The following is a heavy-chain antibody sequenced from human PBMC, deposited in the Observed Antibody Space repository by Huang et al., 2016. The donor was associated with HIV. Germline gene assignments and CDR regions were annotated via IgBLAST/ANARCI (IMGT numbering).Heavy chain of an antibody. CDR2: IIPLFRAP. CDR1: GGSFSDQI. Sequence: QVQLEQSGPAVRKPGSSVKVSCQASGGSFSDQIISWVRQAPGQRFEWMGGIIPLFRAPAYAQEFKGRVTMTADESTATIYMELNSLTSEDTAVYYCAMSLRYQYDSRSYWGRYFDYWGQGTLVTVSP. J-gene: IGHJ4*02. CDR3: AMSLRYQYDSRSYWGRYFDY. V-gene: IGHV1-69*01. D-gene: IGHD3-16*01.